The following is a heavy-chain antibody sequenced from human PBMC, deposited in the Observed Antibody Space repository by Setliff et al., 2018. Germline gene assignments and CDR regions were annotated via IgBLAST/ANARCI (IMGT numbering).Heavy chain of an antibody. CDR2: IWYDGSNK. V-gene: IGHV3-30*02. Sequence: GGSLRLSCAASGFTFSSYSMHWVRQAPGKGLEWVAVIWYDGSNKYYADSVKGRFTISRDNSKNTLYLQMNSLRAEDTAVYYCAKDPTSSSGSYPRGLGFDPWGQGTLVTVSS. D-gene: IGHD3-10*01. CDR1: GFTFSSYS. J-gene: IGHJ5*02. CDR3: AKDPTSSSGSYPRGLGFDP.